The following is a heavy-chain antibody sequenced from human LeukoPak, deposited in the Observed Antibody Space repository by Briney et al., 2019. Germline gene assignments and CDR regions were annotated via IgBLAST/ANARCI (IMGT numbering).Heavy chain of an antibody. CDR1: GYTFTSYD. CDR2: MNPNSGNT. V-gene: IGHV1-8*01. Sequence: EASVKVSCAASGYTFTSYDINWVRQATGQGLEWMGWMNPNSGNTGYAQKFQGRVTMTRNTSISTAYMELSSLRSEDTAVYYCARGRSRRITIFGVVPDAFDIWGQGTMVTVSS. D-gene: IGHD3-3*01. J-gene: IGHJ3*02. CDR3: ARGRSRRITIFGVVPDAFDI.